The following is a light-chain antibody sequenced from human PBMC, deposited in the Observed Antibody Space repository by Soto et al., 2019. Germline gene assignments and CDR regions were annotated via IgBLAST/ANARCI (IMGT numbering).Light chain of an antibody. CDR3: QQYGSSPRGT. Sequence: EIVLTRAPGTLSLSPGERATLSCRASQSVSSSYLAWYQQKPGQAPRLLIYGASSRATGIPDRFSGSGSGTDFTLTISRLEPEDFAVYYCQQYGSSPRGTFGQRPKVDIK. J-gene: IGKJ1*01. CDR1: QSVSSSY. CDR2: GAS. V-gene: IGKV3-20*01.